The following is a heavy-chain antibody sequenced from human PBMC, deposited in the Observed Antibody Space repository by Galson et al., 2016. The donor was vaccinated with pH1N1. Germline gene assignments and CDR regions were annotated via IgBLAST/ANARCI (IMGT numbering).Heavy chain of an antibody. D-gene: IGHD4-23*01. J-gene: IGHJ6*03. CDR1: ENSFTTDW. CDR3: ARHVALDPPVEYDHMDV. Sequence: QSGAEVKKPGESLKISCKASENSFTTDWIGWVRQMPGKGLEWMGSIYAGDSDTRYSPSFQGLVTISVDTSTRTAYLQWSSLKASDTATYYCARHVALDPPVEYDHMDVWGKGTTVTVSS. CDR2: IYAGDSDT. V-gene: IGHV5-51*01.